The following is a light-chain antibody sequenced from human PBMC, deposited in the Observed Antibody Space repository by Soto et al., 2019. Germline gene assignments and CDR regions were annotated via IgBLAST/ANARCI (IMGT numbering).Light chain of an antibody. V-gene: IGLV3-1*01. CDR3: SSYAGTYNVI. CDR2: QDS. J-gene: IGLJ2*01. Sequence: SYELTQPPSVSVSPGQTASITCSGDKLGDKYACWYQQKPGQSPVLVIYQDSKRPSGIPERFSGSKSGNTASLTVSGLQEEDEADYHCSSYAGTYNVIFGGGTKLTVL. CDR1: KLGDKY.